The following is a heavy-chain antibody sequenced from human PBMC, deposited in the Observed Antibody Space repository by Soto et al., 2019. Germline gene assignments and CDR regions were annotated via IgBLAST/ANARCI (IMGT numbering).Heavy chain of an antibody. J-gene: IGHJ6*02. V-gene: IGHV1-2*02. CDR1: GYPFTGYY. CDR3: ARAGSSSFYYYYGMDV. Sequence: GSVKVSFKACGYPFTGYYIHLVRQAPGQGLEWMGWINPKSGGTNYSQKFHGRVTMTRYTSISTAYMDLSRLRSYDTAVYYCARAGSSSFYYYYGMDVWGQGTTVTVSS. D-gene: IGHD6-13*01. CDR2: INPKSGGT.